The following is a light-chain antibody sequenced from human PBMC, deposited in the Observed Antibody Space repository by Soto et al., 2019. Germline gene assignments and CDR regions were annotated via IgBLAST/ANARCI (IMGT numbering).Light chain of an antibody. CDR2: EVT. J-gene: IGLJ1*01. V-gene: IGLV2-14*01. Sequence: QSVLTQPASVSGSPGQSITVSCTGTSSDVGGHNYVSWFQQHPGQAPKLLIYEVTTRPSGVSTRFSGSKSGNTASLTISGLQADDEADYHCSSYSSSGTLFVLGSGTKVTVL. CDR1: SSDVGGHNY. CDR3: SSYSSSGTLFV.